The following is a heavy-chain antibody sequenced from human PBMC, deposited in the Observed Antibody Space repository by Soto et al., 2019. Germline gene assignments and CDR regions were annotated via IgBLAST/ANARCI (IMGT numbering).Heavy chain of an antibody. V-gene: IGHV4-34*01. J-gene: IGHJ5*02. CDR1: GGSFSGYY. CDR2: INHSGST. CDR3: AREKRRITIFGVVQQNWFDP. Sequence: QVQLQQWGAGLLKPSETLSLTCAVYGGSFSGYYWSWIRQPPGKGLEWIGEINHSGSTNYNPSLKSRVNISVDTSKNQFSLNLSSVTAADTAVYYCAREKRRITIFGVVQQNWFDPWGQGTLVTVSS. D-gene: IGHD3-3*01.